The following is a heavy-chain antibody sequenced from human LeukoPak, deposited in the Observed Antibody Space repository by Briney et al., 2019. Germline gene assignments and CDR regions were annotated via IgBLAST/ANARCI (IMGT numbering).Heavy chain of an antibody. D-gene: IGHD1-20*01. V-gene: IGHV3-21*01. Sequence: GGSLRLACAASGISFSSHWMHWVRQAPGKGLEWVSSISSSSSYIYYADSVKGRFTISRDNAKNSLYLQMNSLRAEDTAVYYCARDRKRITGTIDYWGQGTLVTVSS. CDR1: GISFSSHW. CDR2: ISSSSSYI. CDR3: ARDRKRITGTIDY. J-gene: IGHJ4*02.